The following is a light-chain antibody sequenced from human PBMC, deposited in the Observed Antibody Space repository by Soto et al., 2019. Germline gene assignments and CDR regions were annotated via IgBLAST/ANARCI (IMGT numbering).Light chain of an antibody. V-gene: IGKV3-15*01. CDR2: AAS. Sequence: DTVMTQSPATLSVSPGERATISCRASQGVGNNLAWYQQKPGQAPRLLIDAASTRATDNPARFSGSGSGTEFTLTITSLQSEDFAVYYCQQYNNRPLTFGQGTKVDIK. CDR1: QGVGNN. J-gene: IGKJ1*01. CDR3: QQYNNRPLT.